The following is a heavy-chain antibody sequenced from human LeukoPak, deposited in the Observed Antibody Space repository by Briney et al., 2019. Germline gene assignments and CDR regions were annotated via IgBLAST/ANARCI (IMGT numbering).Heavy chain of an antibody. CDR1: GFTFSGSA. Sequence: PGGSLRLSCAASGFTFSGSAMHWVRQASGKGVEWVGRIRSKANSYATAYAASVKGRFTISRDDSKNTAYLQMNSLKTEDTAVYYCTRRGYSYGIPDYWGQGTLVTVSS. D-gene: IGHD5-18*01. CDR2: IRSKANSYAT. V-gene: IGHV3-73*01. CDR3: TRRGYSYGIPDY. J-gene: IGHJ4*02.